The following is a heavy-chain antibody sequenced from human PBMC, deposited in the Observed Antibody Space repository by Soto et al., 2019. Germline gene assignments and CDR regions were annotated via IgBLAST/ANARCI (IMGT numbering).Heavy chain of an antibody. CDR2: ISAYNGNT. J-gene: IGHJ4*02. CDR1: GYTFTSYG. Sequence: ASVKVSCTASGYTFTSYGISWVRQAPGQGLEWMGWISAYNGNTNYAQKLQGRVTMTTDTSTSTAYMELRSLRSDDTAVYYCARGHSSGKQNVPFDYWGQGTLVTVSS. D-gene: IGHD3-22*01. V-gene: IGHV1-18*01. CDR3: ARGHSSGKQNVPFDY.